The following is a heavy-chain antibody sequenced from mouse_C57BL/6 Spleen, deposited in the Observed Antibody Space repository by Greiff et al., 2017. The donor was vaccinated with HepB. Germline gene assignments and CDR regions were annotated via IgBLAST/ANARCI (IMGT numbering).Heavy chain of an antibody. J-gene: IGHJ2*01. CDR3: TRGYYFFDY. CDR2: IDPETGGT. Sequence: VQLQQSGAELVRPGASVTLSCKASGYTFTDYEMHWVKQTPVHGLEWIGAIDPETGGTAYNQKFKGKAILTADKSSSTADMELRSLTSEDSAVYYCTRGYYFFDYWGQGTTLTVSS. CDR1: GYTFTDYE. D-gene: IGHD2-3*01. V-gene: IGHV1-15*01.